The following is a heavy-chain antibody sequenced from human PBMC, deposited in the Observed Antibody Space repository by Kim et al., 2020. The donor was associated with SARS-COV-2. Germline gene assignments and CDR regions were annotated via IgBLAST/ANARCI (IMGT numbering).Heavy chain of an antibody. CDR3: ARDGGRFGEQPNLE. J-gene: IGHJ4*02. CDR1: GYTFTSYG. Sequence: ASVKVSCKASGYTFTSYGISWVRQAPGQGLEWMGWISAYNGNTNYAQKLQGRVTMTTDTSTSTAYMELRSLTSDDTAVYYCARDGGRFGEQPNLEWGQGTLVTVSS. D-gene: IGHD3-10*01. CDR2: ISAYNGNT. V-gene: IGHV1-18*01.